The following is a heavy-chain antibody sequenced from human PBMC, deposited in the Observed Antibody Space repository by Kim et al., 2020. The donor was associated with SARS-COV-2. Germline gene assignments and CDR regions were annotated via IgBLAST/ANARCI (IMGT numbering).Heavy chain of an antibody. CDR2: FDPEDGET. Sequence: ASVKVSCKVSGYTLTELSMHWVRQAPGKGLEWMGGFDPEDGETIYAQKFQGRVTMTEDTSTDTAYMELSSLRSEDTAVYYCATVRNYYDSSGYYTRCGAFDIWGQGTMVTVSS. CDR1: GYTLTELS. V-gene: IGHV1-24*01. J-gene: IGHJ3*02. D-gene: IGHD3-22*01. CDR3: ATVRNYYDSSGYYTRCGAFDI.